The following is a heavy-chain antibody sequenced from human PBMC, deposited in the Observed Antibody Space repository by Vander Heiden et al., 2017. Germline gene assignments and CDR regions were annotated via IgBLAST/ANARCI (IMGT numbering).Heavy chain of an antibody. D-gene: IGHD1-26*01. CDR3: AANGIVGATTHYYGMDV. CDR1: GFTFTSSA. Sequence: QMQLVQSGPEVKKPGTSVKVSCTASGFTFTSSAVPWVRQARGQRPEWIGWIVVGSGNTNYAQKFQERVTITRDMSTSTAYMELSSLRSEDTAVYYCAANGIVGATTHYYGMDVWGQGTTVTVSS. V-gene: IGHV1-58*01. CDR2: IVVGSGNT. J-gene: IGHJ6*02.